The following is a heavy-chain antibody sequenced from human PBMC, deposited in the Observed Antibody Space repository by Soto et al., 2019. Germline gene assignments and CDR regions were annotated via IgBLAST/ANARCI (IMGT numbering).Heavy chain of an antibody. CDR2: IGYDESNK. CDR3: ARDLGHCSGGSCYSGFYFDY. V-gene: IGHV3-33*01. Sequence: QVQLVESGGGVVQPGRSLRLSCAASGFTFISYGMPWVRQAPGKGREWVAVIGYDESNKYYADSVKGRFTISRDNSKNTLYLQMNSLRAEDTAVYYCARDLGHCSGGSCYSGFYFDYWGQGTLVTVSS. D-gene: IGHD2-15*01. CDR1: GFTFISYG. J-gene: IGHJ4*02.